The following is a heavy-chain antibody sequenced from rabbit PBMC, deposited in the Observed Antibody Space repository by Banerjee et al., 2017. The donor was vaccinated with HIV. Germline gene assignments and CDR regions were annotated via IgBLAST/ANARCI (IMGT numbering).Heavy chain of an antibody. CDR1: GFDLSSYYY. CDR2: IYTGSGDT. J-gene: IGHJ4*01. CDR3: ARESGSAGAGYAL. Sequence: QSLEESGGGLVKPEGSLTLTCKASGFDLSSYYYMCWVRQAPGKGLELIGCIYTGSGDTGYASWAKGRFTISKTSSTTVTLQMTSLTAADTATYFCARESGSAGAGYALWGPGTLVTVS. D-gene: IGHD6-1*01. V-gene: IGHV1S40*01.